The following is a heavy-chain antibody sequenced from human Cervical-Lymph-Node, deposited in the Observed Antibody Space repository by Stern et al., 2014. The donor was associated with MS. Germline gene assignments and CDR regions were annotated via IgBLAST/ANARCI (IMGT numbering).Heavy chain of an antibody. Sequence: QVQLVQSGAEVKKPGASVKVSCTASGYPFTSYGISWVRQAPGQGLEWMGWISTYNGNTNYAQKFQGRVTMTTDTSTSTAFIDLGSLRSDDTAVYHCARDLGQLEPIGLFDHWGQGTLVTVSS. V-gene: IGHV1-18*01. CDR3: ARDLGQLEPIGLFDH. J-gene: IGHJ4*02. CDR2: ISTYNGNT. CDR1: GYPFTSYG. D-gene: IGHD6-13*01.